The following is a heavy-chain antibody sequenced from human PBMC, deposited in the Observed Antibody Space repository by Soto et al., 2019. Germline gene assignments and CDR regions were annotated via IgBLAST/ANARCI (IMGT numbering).Heavy chain of an antibody. CDR2: INAGNGNT. CDR3: ARGSGYYYWDDY. CDR1: GYTFTSYA. D-gene: IGHD3-22*01. Sequence: GASVKVSCKASGYTFTSYAMHWVRQAHGQRLEWMGWINAGNGNTKYSQKFQGRVTIARDTSASTAYMELSSLRSEDTAVYYCARGSGYYYWDDYWGQGTLVTVSP. V-gene: IGHV1-3*01. J-gene: IGHJ4*02.